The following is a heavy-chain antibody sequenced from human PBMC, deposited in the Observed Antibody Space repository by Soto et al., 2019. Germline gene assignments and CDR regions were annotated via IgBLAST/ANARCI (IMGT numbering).Heavy chain of an antibody. CDR1: NANIISRRW. CDR2: IYHSGSI. J-gene: IGHJ4*02. Sequence: SVTMSLTWTVANANIISRRWWTWVNQTPGKGLEWIGEIYHSGSINHNPSLKSRVTMSVDKSKNQFSLKMTSVTAADTGVYYCASNSYGYTFYDYWGQGTLVTVSS. D-gene: IGHD5-18*01. CDR3: ASNSYGYTFYDY. V-gene: IGHV4-4*02.